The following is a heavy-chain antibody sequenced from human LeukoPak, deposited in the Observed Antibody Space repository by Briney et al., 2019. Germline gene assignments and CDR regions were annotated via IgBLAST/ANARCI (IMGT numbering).Heavy chain of an antibody. J-gene: IGHJ4*02. CDR1: GGSISSGDYY. D-gene: IGHD3-10*01. Sequence: SQTLSLTCTVSGGSISSGDYYWSWIRQPPGKGLEWIGSIYYSGSTYYNPSLKSRVTISVDTSKNQFSLKLSSVTAADTAVYYCARESLWFGESGDYWGQGTLVTVSS. V-gene: IGHV4-39*07. CDR3: ARESLWFGESGDY. CDR2: IYYSGST.